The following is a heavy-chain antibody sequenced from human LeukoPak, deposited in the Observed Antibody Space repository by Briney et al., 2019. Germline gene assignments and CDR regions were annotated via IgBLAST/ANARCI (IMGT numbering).Heavy chain of an antibody. CDR1: GGSISSGSYY. D-gene: IGHD3-10*01. Sequence: PSETLSLTCTVSGGSISSGSYYWSWIRQPAGKGLEWIGRTYTSGSTNYNPSLKSRVTISVDTSKNQFSLKLSSVTAADTAVYYCARVRYYYYYMDVWGKGTTVTVSS. V-gene: IGHV4-61*02. CDR2: TYTSGST. CDR3: ARVRYYYYYMDV. J-gene: IGHJ6*03.